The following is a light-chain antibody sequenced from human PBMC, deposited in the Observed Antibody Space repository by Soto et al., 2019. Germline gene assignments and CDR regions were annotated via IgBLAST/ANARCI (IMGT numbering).Light chain of an antibody. CDR3: SSYASTTLLV. J-gene: IGLJ2*01. Sequence: QSVLTQPASVSGSPGQSITISCTGTSSDIGGINYVSWYQHHPGKAHKIMIYDISNPPSGVSARSSGSKSGNTASPTISGLQAEDEAYYYCSSYASTTLLVFGGGTELTGL. V-gene: IGLV2-14*03. CDR1: SSDIGGINY. CDR2: DIS.